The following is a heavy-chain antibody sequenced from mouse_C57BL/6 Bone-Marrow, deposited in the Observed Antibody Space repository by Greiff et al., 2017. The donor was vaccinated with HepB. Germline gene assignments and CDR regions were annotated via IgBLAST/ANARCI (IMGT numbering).Heavy chain of an antibody. CDR1: GYTFTSYW. Sequence: QVQLKEPGAELVKPGASVKMSCKASGYTFTSYWITWVKQRPGQGLEWIGDIYPGSGSTNYNEKFKSKATLTVDTSSSTAYMQLSSLTSEDSAVYYCARWLLRSDYWGQGTTLTVSS. CDR3: ARWLLRSDY. CDR2: IYPGSGST. D-gene: IGHD2-3*01. J-gene: IGHJ2*01. V-gene: IGHV1-55*01.